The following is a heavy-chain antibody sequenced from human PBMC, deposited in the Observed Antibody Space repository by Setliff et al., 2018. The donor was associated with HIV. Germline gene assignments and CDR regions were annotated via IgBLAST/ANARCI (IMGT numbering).Heavy chain of an antibody. CDR2: ITGSGDTI. CDR1: GFTFSNYE. V-gene: IGHV3-48*03. J-gene: IGHJ4*02. Sequence: PGGSLRLSCAASGFTFSNYEMSWVRQAPGKGPEWVSYITGSGDTIYYADSVRGRFTISRDNAKESLYLQMNSLRAEDTAVYYCARSYCGDVCYSGSLDYWGQGTLVTVSS. CDR3: ARSYCGDVCYSGSLDY. D-gene: IGHD2-21*02.